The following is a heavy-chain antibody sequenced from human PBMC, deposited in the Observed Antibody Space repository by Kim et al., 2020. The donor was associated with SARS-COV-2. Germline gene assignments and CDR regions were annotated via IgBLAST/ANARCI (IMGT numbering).Heavy chain of an antibody. CDR2: IYYSGST. CDR3: ARRPGYYYDSSGYYYF. D-gene: IGHD3-22*01. J-gene: IGHJ4*01. Sequence: SETLSLTCTVSGGSISSSSYYWGWIRQPPGKGLEWIGSIYYSGSTYYNPSLKSRVTISVDTSKNQFSLKLSSVTAADTAVYYCARRPGYYYDSSGYYYF. V-gene: IGHV4-39*01. CDR1: GGSISSSSYY.